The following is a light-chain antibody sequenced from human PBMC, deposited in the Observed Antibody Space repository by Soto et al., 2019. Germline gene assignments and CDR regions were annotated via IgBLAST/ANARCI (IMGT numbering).Light chain of an antibody. Sequence: EVVLTQSPGTLSLSPGERATLSCRASQSVSSNYVAWYQQISGQTPRPLIYGASSRATGIPDRFSGSGSGTDFTLTISRLEPEDFAVYYCQQHGSSPWMFGQGTKVDIK. CDR3: QQHGSSPWM. CDR2: GAS. J-gene: IGKJ1*01. CDR1: QSVSSNY. V-gene: IGKV3-20*01.